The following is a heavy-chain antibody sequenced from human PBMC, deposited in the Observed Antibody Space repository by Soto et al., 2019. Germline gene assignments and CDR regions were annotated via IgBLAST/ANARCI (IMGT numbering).Heavy chain of an antibody. CDR2: IFSNDQK. J-gene: IGHJ4*02. D-gene: IGHD3-3*01. CDR3: ARTRSAYNFWSGGYDY. V-gene: IGHV2-26*01. CDR1: GFSLSNTRMG. Sequence: QVTLKESGPVLVKPTEPLTLTCTVSGFSLSNTRMGVSWIRQSPGKALEWLAHIFSNDQKSYTTSLKSRLTISKDTSKSQAVLTLTNMDSVDTATYFCARTRSAYNFWSGGYDYWGRGTLVTVSS.